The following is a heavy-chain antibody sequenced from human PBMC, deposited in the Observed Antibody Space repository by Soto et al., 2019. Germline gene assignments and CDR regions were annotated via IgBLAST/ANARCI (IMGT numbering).Heavy chain of an antibody. CDR3: ARHKDCSGGSCNAVGYYYGLDV. Sequence: SETLSLTCTVSGGSISSGDYYWSWIRQPPGKGLEWIGCIYYSGSTYYNPSLKSRVTTSVDTSKNQFSLRLSSVTAADTAVYYCARHKDCSGGSCNAVGYYYGLDVWGQGTTVTV. V-gene: IGHV4-30-4*01. CDR1: GGSISSGDYY. D-gene: IGHD2-15*01. CDR2: IYYSGST. J-gene: IGHJ6*02.